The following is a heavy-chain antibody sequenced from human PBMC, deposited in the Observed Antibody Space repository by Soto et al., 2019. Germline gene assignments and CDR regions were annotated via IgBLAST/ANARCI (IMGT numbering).Heavy chain of an antibody. D-gene: IGHD6-6*01. CDR1: GCSISSSSYY. Sequence: NPSEPLSLPCHVSGCSISSSSYYRCWIRQPPGKGLEWIGSIYYSGSTYYSPPLNSRVTISVDTSKNQFSLKLSSVTAADPSVYYCASSDYSYYRMDVWGQGTTVTVSS. V-gene: IGHV4-39*01. CDR3: ASSDYSYYRMDV. CDR2: IYYSGST. J-gene: IGHJ6*02.